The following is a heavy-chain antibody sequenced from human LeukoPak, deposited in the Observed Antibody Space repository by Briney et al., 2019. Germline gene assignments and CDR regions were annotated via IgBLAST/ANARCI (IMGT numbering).Heavy chain of an antibody. V-gene: IGHV4-39*07. D-gene: IGHD5-24*01. J-gene: IGHJ4*02. CDR2: IYYSGST. CDR3: ARGPSRDGYNSGDFDY. Sequence: SETLSLTCTVSGGSISSSSYYWGWIRQPPGKGLEWIGSIYYSGSTNYNPSLKSRVTISVDTSKNQFSLKLSSVTAADTAVYYCARGPSRDGYNSGDFDYWGQGSLVIVSS. CDR1: GGSISSSSYY.